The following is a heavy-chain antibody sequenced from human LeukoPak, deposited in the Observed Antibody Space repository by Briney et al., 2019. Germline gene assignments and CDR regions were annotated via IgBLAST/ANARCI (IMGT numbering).Heavy chain of an antibody. Sequence: SQTLSLTCTVSGGSISSGGYYWTWIRQRPGKGLEWIGYMFHTGSTYYNPSLKSRVTISVDTSKNQFSLKLSSVTAADTAVYYCARGDLSVGAISYFDYWGQGTLVTVSS. V-gene: IGHV4-31*03. CDR3: ARGDLSVGAISYFDY. J-gene: IGHJ4*02. CDR1: GGSISSGGYY. D-gene: IGHD1-26*01. CDR2: MFHTGST.